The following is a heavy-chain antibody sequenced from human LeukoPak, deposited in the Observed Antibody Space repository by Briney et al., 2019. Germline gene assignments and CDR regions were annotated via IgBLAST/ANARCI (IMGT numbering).Heavy chain of an antibody. CDR1: GGSISSYY. V-gene: IGHV4-59*12. D-gene: IGHD3-22*01. CDR2: IYYSGST. Sequence: PSETLSLTCTVSGGSISSYYWSWIRQPPGKGLEWIGYIYYSGSTNYNPSLKSRVTISVDTSKNQFSLKLSSVTAADTAVYYCARAGLIYYDSSGYYGHWGQGTLVTVSS. CDR3: ARAGLIYYDSSGYYGH. J-gene: IGHJ4*02.